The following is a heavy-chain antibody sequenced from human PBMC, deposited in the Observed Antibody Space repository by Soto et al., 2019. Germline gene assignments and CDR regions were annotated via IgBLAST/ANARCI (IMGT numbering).Heavy chain of an antibody. V-gene: IGHV3-73*01. Sequence: GGSLRLSCAASGFTFTGSSMHWVRQASGKGLEWVGRIRSKANTYATAYAASVKGRFTISRDDSKNTAYLQMNSLKAEDTALYYCTRLGLWYGGQYYYGLDVWGQGTTVTVSS. CDR1: GFTFTGSS. CDR2: IRSKANTYAT. J-gene: IGHJ6*02. D-gene: IGHD3-10*01. CDR3: TRLGLWYGGQYYYGLDV.